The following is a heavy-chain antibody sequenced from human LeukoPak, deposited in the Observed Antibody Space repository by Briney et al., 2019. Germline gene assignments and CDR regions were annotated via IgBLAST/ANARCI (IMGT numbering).Heavy chain of an antibody. CDR3: ARGVDSSGYQYKGFDP. V-gene: IGHV4-39*07. J-gene: IGHJ5*02. Sequence: PSETLSLTCTVSGGSISSSSYYWGWIRQPPGKGLEWIGSIYYSGSTYYNPSLKSRVTISVDTSKNQFSLKLSSVTAADTAVYYCARGVDSSGYQYKGFDPWGQGTLVTVSS. CDR2: IYYSGST. CDR1: GGSISSSSYY. D-gene: IGHD3-22*01.